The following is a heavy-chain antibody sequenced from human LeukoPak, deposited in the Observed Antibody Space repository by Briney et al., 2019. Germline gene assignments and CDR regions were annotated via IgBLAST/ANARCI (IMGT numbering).Heavy chain of an antibody. CDR1: GFTFSSYG. D-gene: IGHD3-3*01. V-gene: IGHV3-30*18. CDR3: AKDGDFDY. Sequence: PGGSLRLSCAASGFTFSSYGMHWVRQAPGKGLEWVAVISYDGSNKYYADSVKGRFTISRVNSKNTLYLQMNSLRAEDTAVYYCAKDGDFDYWGQGTLVTVSS. CDR2: ISYDGSNK. J-gene: IGHJ4*02.